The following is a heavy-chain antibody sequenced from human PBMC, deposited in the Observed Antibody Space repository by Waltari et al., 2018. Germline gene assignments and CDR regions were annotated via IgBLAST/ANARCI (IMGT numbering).Heavy chain of an antibody. Sequence: QVQLVESGGGVVQPGRSLRLSCAASGFTFSSYGMHWVRQAPGKGLGWGAVIWYDGSNKYYADSVKGRFTISRDNSKNTLYLQMNSLRAEDTAVYYCTRVLRYFDWSTKDYWGQGTLVTVSS. CDR3: TRVLRYFDWSTKDY. V-gene: IGHV3-33*01. CDR2: IWYDGSNK. J-gene: IGHJ4*02. CDR1: GFTFSSYG. D-gene: IGHD3-9*01.